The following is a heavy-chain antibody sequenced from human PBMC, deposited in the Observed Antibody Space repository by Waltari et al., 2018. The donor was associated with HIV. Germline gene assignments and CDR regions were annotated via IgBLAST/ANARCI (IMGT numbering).Heavy chain of an antibody. V-gene: IGHV3-33*01. D-gene: IGHD1-26*01. CDR1: GFSLSFFA. J-gene: IGHJ5*02. CDR2: IWDDGSKK. Sequence: QVQVVESGGSLVKPGWSRRLSFAASGFSLSFFAMHWVRQAPGKGVEWVAIIWDDGSKKYYGDSVKGRFTIFSDKSKNTVFLQMTRLRVEDTATYYCARGEGGYTYGYNWLDLWGQGTVVTVSS. CDR3: ARGEGGYTYGYNWLDL.